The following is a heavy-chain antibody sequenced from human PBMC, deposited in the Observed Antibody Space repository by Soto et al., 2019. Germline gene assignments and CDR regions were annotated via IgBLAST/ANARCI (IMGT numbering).Heavy chain of an antibody. CDR3: ASKDGYKIDY. Sequence: PETLSLTCTVSGGSISSSSYYWGWIRQPPGKGLEWIGSIYYSGSTYYNPSLKSRVTISVDTSKNQFSLKLSSVTAADTAVYYCASKDGYKIDYWGQGTLVTVSS. CDR1: GGSISSSSYY. V-gene: IGHV4-39*01. CDR2: IYYSGST. D-gene: IGHD5-12*01. J-gene: IGHJ4*02.